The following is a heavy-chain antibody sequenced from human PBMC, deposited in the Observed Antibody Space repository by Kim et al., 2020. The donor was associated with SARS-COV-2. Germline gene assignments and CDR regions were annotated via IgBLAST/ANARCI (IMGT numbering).Heavy chain of an antibody. D-gene: IGHD2-15*01. Sequence: LQSRVTISVDTSKNQFSLKLSSVTAADTAVYYCARAYCSGGSCYSPYFDYWGQGTLVTVSS. J-gene: IGHJ4*02. CDR3: ARAYCSGGSCYSPYFDY. V-gene: IGHV4-30-2*04.